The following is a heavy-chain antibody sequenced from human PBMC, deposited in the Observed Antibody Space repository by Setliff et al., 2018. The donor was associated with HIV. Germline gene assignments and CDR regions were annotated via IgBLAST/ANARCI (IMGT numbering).Heavy chain of an antibody. J-gene: IGHJ3*01. Sequence: ASVKVSCKVSGDTFNNYGLNWVRQAPGQGLEWMGGIIPIFKSADYAQKFQGRVTITTDESTSTAYMDLSSLKSEDTAIYYCARTSGDAYNYEGAFDVWGQGTLVTVS. D-gene: IGHD5-12*01. V-gene: IGHV1-69*05. CDR3: ARTSGDAYNYEGAFDV. CDR1: GDTFNNYG. CDR2: IIPIFKSA.